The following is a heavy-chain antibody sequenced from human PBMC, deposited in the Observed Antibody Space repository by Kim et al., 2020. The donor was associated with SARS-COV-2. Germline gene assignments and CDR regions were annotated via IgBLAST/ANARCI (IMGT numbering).Heavy chain of an antibody. Sequence: SETLSLTCTVSGGSINNYYWSWIRQPPGKGLEWIGYIYYSGSTSYNPSLKSRVTISVDTSKNQFSLKLNSVTAADTAVYYCARGGEYFQYWGLGTLVTVS. CDR2: IYYSGST. V-gene: IGHV4-59*08. CDR1: GGSINNYY. D-gene: IGHD3-16*01. J-gene: IGHJ1*01. CDR3: ARGGEYFQY.